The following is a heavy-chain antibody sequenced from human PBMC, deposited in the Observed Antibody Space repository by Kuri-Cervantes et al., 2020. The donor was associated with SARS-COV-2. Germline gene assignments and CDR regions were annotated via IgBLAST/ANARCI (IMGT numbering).Heavy chain of an antibody. CDR2: ISTDGTIT. CDR1: GFTLGNHG. J-gene: IGHJ5*02. CDR3: AKDTLLWTPRGHNWFDP. V-gene: IGHV3-30*18. Sequence: LSLTCAASGFTLGNHGMHWVRQAPGKGLEWLAVISTDGTITHYADSVKGRFTIPRDNSKNTLYLQVNSVRAEDTAVYYCAKDTLLWTPRGHNWFDPWGQGTLVTDSS. D-gene: IGHD3/OR15-3a*01.